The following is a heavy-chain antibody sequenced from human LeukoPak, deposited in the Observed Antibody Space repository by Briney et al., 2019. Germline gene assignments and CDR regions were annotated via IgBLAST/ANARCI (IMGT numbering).Heavy chain of an antibody. J-gene: IGHJ4*02. Sequence: PGGSLRLSRAASGFTFSSYSMNWVRQAPGKGLEWVSYISSSSSTIYYADSVKGRFTISRDNAKNSLYLQMNSLRAEDTAVYYCATRPYDILTGYYRPFDYWGQGTLVTVSS. CDR2: ISSSSSTI. V-gene: IGHV3-48*01. CDR3: ATRPYDILTGYYRPFDY. D-gene: IGHD3-9*01. CDR1: GFTFSSYS.